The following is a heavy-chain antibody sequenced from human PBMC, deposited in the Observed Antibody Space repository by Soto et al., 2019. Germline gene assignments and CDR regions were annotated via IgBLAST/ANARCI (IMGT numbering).Heavy chain of an antibody. D-gene: IGHD3-10*01. Sequence: HVQLVQSGTEVKKPGASVRVSCMVSGYPFTTYYIHWVRQAPGQGLEWMGWIDPRSGGTVYEQKFQRRVTMTRDTSISTVYMDLSGLTSDDTALYYCATDDYGIFPYWGQGSLVTVSS. CDR1: GYPFTTYY. V-gene: IGHV1-2*02. CDR2: IDPRSGGT. J-gene: IGHJ4*02. CDR3: ATDDYGIFPY.